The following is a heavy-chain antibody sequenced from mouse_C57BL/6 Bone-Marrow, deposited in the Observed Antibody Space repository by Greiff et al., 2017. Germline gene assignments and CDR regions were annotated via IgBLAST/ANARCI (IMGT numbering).Heavy chain of an antibody. D-gene: IGHD1-1*01. CDR3: ARRGTTVVGKLYAMDY. CDR2: IDPSDSYT. V-gene: IGHV1-69*01. CDR1: GYTFTSYW. Sequence: QVQLQQPGAELVMPGASVKLSCKASGYTFTSYWMHWVKQRPGQGLEWIGEIDPSDSYTNYNQKFKGKSTLTLDKSSSTAYIQLSSLTSEDAALYYGARRGTTVVGKLYAMDYWGQGTSVTVSS. J-gene: IGHJ4*01.